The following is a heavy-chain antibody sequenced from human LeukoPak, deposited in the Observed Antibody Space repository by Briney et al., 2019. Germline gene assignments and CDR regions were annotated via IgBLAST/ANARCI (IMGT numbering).Heavy chain of an antibody. CDR2: IKYDGNEK. Sequence: GGTQRLSCAASGFTFSVSWMSWVRQAPGKGLEWVANIKYDGNEKYYVDSVKGRFTISRDNAKNSLYLQMNSLRAEDTAVYYCARGGTTFEHWGQGTLVTVSS. D-gene: IGHD1-1*01. J-gene: IGHJ4*02. CDR1: GFTFSVSW. CDR3: ARGGTTFEH. V-gene: IGHV3-7*01.